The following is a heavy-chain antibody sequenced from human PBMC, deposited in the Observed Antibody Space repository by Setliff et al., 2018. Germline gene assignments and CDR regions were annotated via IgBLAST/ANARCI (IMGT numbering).Heavy chain of an antibody. CDR3: SRLVRFCTRIVCQRLSGDDY. J-gene: IGHJ4*02. D-gene: IGHD3-10*01. Sequence: ASVKVSCKASGYTFTDFGVSWVRQAPGQGLEWVGWISPHNGNTYYAPKFQGTVLMTADTSTTTAYLEVRSLRSDDTAVYYCSRLVRFCTRIVCQRLSGDDYWGQGTLVTVSS. CDR1: GYTFTDFG. CDR2: ISPHNGNT. V-gene: IGHV1-18*01.